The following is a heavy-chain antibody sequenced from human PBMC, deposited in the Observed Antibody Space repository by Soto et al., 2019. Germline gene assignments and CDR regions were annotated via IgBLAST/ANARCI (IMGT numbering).Heavy chain of an antibody. V-gene: IGHV3-9*01. D-gene: IGHD2-2*01. Sequence: PGGSLRLSCAASGFTFSSYTMHWVRQAPGKGLEWASSINWNGVNVAYADSVKGRFTISRDNAKNSLYLQMNSVRPEDTALYYCAKEGYCSITSCRYFDYWGQGTLVTVSS. J-gene: IGHJ4*02. CDR3: AKEGYCSITSCRYFDY. CDR1: GFTFSSYT. CDR2: INWNGVNV.